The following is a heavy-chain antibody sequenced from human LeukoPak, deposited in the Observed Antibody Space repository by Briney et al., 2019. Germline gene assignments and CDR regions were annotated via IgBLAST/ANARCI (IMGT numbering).Heavy chain of an antibody. Sequence: GGSLGLSCAASGFTFSSYGMQWVRQAPGKGLEWVAIISYDGRDKFYEDSVKGRFTISRDNSKNTLYLQTNNLRAEDTAVYYCAKPTTVLTSYYFDYWGQGTLVTVSS. V-gene: IGHV3-30*18. D-gene: IGHD4-23*01. CDR3: AKPTTVLTSYYFDY. J-gene: IGHJ4*02. CDR1: GFTFSSYG. CDR2: ISYDGRDK.